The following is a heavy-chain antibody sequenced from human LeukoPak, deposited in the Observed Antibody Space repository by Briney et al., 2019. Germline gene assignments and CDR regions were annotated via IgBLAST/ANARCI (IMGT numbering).Heavy chain of an antibody. CDR3: ARSTRGSGSYYQAY. J-gene: IGHJ4*02. V-gene: IGHV3-21*04. Sequence: GGSLRLSCAASGFTFSSYSMNWVRQAPGMGLEWVSSISSSSSYIYYAASVQGRFAISRDNAKDSLSLQMNSLRADDTAVYYCARSTRGSGSYYQAYWGQGTLVTVSS. D-gene: IGHD3-10*01. CDR1: GFTFSSYS. CDR2: ISSSSSYI.